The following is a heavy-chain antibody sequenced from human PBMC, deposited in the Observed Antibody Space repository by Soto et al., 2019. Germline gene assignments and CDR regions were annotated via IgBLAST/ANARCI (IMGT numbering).Heavy chain of an antibody. CDR1: GFTFSMYS. J-gene: IGHJ6*02. Sequence: GGSLRLSCEVSGFTFSMYSMSWVRQSPGKGLEWVAKVPQDGVDGHYADSVKGRFTISRDNGKNSLYLQLNNLRAEDTAVYYCARDHLILPAHDFFYGSDVWGRGATVTVSS. CDR2: VPQDGVDG. CDR3: ARDHLILPAHDFFYGSDV. V-gene: IGHV3-7*03. D-gene: IGHD2-21*02.